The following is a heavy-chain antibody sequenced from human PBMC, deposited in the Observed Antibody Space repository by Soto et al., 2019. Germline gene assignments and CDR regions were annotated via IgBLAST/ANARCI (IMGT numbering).Heavy chain of an antibody. V-gene: IGHV3-11*06. CDR2: ISSSSSYT. CDR1: GFTFSDYY. CDR3: ARGDEGGSYYVGFDY. D-gene: IGHD1-26*01. J-gene: IGHJ4*02. Sequence: QVQLVESGGGLVKPGGSLRLSCAASGFTFSDYYMSWIRQAPGKGLEWVSYISSSSSYTNYADSVKGRFTISRDNAKNSLYLQMKGLRAEDTAVYYCARGDEGGSYYVGFDYWGQGTLVTVSS.